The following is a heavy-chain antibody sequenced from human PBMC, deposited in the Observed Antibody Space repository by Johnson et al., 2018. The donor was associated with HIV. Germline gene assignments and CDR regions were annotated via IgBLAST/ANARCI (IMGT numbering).Heavy chain of an antibody. CDR2: IKQDGSEK. Sequence: VQLVESGGGLVQPGGSLRLSCAASGFTFSSYWMSWVRQAPGKGLEWVANIKQDGSEKYYVDSVKGRFTISRDNAKNSLYLQMNSLRAEDTAVYYCAREYYDSSGYYYGGVSAFDIWGQGTMVTVSS. CDR1: GFTFSSYW. D-gene: IGHD3-22*01. J-gene: IGHJ3*02. CDR3: AREYYDSSGYYYGGVSAFDI. V-gene: IGHV3-7*01.